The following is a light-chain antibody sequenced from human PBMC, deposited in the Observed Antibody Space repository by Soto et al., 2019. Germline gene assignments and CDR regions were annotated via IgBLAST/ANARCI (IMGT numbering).Light chain of an antibody. CDR3: QQYNECPIT. V-gene: IGKV3-15*01. J-gene: IGKJ5*01. CDR1: QSVSSY. CDR2: RAS. Sequence: ENVLTQTQANLSWSPGERVTLACGASQSVSSYLAWYQQKPGQAPRLLIYRASSRATGISGSFSGSGSGTEFTLTITCLQSGEFAVYYCQQYNECPITFGQGTRLEIK.